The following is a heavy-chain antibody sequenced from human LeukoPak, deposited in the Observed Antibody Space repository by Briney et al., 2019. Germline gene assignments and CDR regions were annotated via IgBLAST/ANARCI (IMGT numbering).Heavy chain of an antibody. J-gene: IGHJ3*02. Sequence: SQTLSLTCAVSGGSISSGGYSWSWIRQPPGKGLEWIGYIYHSGSTYYNPSLKSRVTISVDRSKDQFSLKLSSVTAADTAVYYCARGGTIAAAGTGAFDIWGQGTMVTVSS. D-gene: IGHD6-13*01. V-gene: IGHV4-30-2*01. CDR2: IYHSGST. CDR3: ARGGTIAAAGTGAFDI. CDR1: GGSISSGGYS.